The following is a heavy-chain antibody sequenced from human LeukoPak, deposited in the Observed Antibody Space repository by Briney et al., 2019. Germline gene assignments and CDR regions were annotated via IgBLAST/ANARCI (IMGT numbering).Heavy chain of an antibody. Sequence: GGSLRLSCAASGFTFSSYGMHWVRQAPGKGLEWVAVIWYDGSNKYYADSVKGRFTISRDNSKNTLYLQVNSLRAEDTAVYYCARTLMTTVSYFDYWGQGTLVTVSS. J-gene: IGHJ4*02. CDR1: GFTFSSYG. D-gene: IGHD4-17*01. V-gene: IGHV3-33*01. CDR2: IWYDGSNK. CDR3: ARTLMTTVSYFDY.